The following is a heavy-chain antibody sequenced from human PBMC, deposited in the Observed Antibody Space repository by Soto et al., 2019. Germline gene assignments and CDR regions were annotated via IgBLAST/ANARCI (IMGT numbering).Heavy chain of an antibody. J-gene: IGHJ4*02. D-gene: IGHD6-13*01. CDR3: ARDRIAAAGQILVDY. V-gene: IGHV3-30-3*01. Sequence: GGSLRLSCAASGFTFSSYAMHWVRQAPGKGLEWVAVISCDGSNKYYADSVKGRFTISRDNSKNTLYLQMNSLRAEDTAVYYCARDRIAAAGQILVDYWGQGTLVTVSS. CDR1: GFTFSSYA. CDR2: ISCDGSNK.